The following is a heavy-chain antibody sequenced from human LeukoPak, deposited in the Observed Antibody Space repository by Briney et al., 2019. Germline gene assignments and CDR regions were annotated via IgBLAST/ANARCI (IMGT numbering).Heavy chain of an antibody. V-gene: IGHV4-59*01. CDR2: IYYSGGT. D-gene: IGHD1-14*01. J-gene: IGHJ5*02. CDR3: ARMPYTQNWFDP. Sequence: PGGSLRLSCAASGFTFSSYSMNWVRQPPGKGLEWIASIYYSGGTNYNPSRKSRVTISVDTSKNQFSLKLSSVTAADTAVYYCARMPYTQNWFDPWGQGTLVTVSS. CDR1: GFTFSSYS.